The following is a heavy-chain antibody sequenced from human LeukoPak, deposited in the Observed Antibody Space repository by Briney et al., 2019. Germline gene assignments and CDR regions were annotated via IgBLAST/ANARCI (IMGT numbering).Heavy chain of an antibody. V-gene: IGHV1-46*01. CDR1: GYTFTSYY. D-gene: IGHD3-22*01. J-gene: IGHJ4*02. Sequence: ASVKVSCKAPGYTFTSYYMHWVRQAPGQGLEWMGIINPSGGSTSYAQKFQGRVTMTRDMSTSTVYMELSSLRSEDTAVYYCARAEDSSGYYNYYFDYWGQGTLVTVSS. CDR3: ARAEDSSGYYNYYFDY. CDR2: INPSGGST.